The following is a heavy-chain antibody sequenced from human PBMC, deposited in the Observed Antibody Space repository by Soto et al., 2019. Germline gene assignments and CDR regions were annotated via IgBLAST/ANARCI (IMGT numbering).Heavy chain of an antibody. CDR1: GFSFSIDW. CDR3: ARGAN. CDR2: IKGDGGEK. J-gene: IGHJ4*02. Sequence: EVQLVESGGGLVQPGGSLGLSCAASGFSFSIDWMSWVRQAPGKGLEWVANIKGDGGEKSYVDSVKGRFTISRDNAKNSLYLQMNRLRAEDTAVYYCARGANWGQGTLVTVSS. V-gene: IGHV3-7*01.